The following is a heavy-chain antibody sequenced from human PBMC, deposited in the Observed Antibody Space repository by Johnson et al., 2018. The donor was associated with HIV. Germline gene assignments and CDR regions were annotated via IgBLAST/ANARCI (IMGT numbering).Heavy chain of an antibody. CDR3: TTHGGGSGSYPPLDAFDI. CDR2: IKSKTDGGTT. CDR1: GFAFSNAW. D-gene: IGHD3-10*01. V-gene: IGHV3-15*01. Sequence: VQLLESGGGLVQPVGSLRLSCAASGFAFSNAWMSWVRQAPGKGLEWVGRIKSKTDGGTTDYAAPVKGRFIISRDDSKNTLYLQMNSLKIEDTAVDYCTTHGGGSGSYPPLDAFDIWGQGTMVTVSS. J-gene: IGHJ3*02.